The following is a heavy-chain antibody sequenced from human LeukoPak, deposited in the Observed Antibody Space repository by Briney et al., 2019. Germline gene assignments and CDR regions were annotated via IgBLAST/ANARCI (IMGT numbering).Heavy chain of an antibody. CDR2: IYYSGNN. CDR1: GDSISKNTYY. CDR3: ASEYTSSPPYYMDV. V-gene: IGHV4-39*07. D-gene: IGHD2-2*01. Sequence: SETLSLTCAVSGDSISKNTYYWGWIRQPPGKGLGWIGNIYYSGNNHYNPSLKSRVTISLDTSKNQFSLRLNSVTAADTAVYYCASEYTSSPPYYMDVWGKGTTVTVSS. J-gene: IGHJ6*03.